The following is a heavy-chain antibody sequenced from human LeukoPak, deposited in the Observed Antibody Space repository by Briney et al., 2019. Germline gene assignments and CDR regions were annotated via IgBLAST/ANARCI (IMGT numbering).Heavy chain of an antibody. CDR3: ARPRDSSGGYFDY. D-gene: IGHD6-19*01. CDR1: GGSISSSSYY. Sequence: PSETLSLTCAVYGGSISSSSYYWGWIRQPPGKGLEWIGSIYYSGSTYYNPSLKSRVTISVDTSKNQFSLKLSSVTAADTAVYYCARPRDSSGGYFDYWGQGALVTVSS. V-gene: IGHV4-39*01. CDR2: IYYSGST. J-gene: IGHJ4*02.